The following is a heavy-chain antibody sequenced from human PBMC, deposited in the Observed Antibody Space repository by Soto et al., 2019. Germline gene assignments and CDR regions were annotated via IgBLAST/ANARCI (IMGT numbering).Heavy chain of an antibody. CDR3: ARGPPYYYGSGSYFPGDY. CDR2: ISSSSSTI. CDR1: GFTFSSYS. V-gene: IGHV3-48*01. J-gene: IGHJ4*02. D-gene: IGHD3-10*01. Sequence: GGSLRLSCAASGFTFSSYSMNWVRRAPGKGLEWVSYISSSSSTIYYADSVKGRFTISRDNAKNSLYLQMNSLRAEDTAVYYCARGPPYYYGSGSYFPGDYGGQGTLVTVSS.